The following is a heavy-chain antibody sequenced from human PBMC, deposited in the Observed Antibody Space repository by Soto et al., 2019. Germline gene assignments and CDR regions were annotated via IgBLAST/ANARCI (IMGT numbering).Heavy chain of an antibody. Sequence: DVQMLESGGGLVQPGGSLRLSCAASGFTFSSYVMAWVRQAPGKGLEWVSGISGSGDRTFHADSVKGRFTISRDNSKNMRYLQMNSQRAEDTAVYYCAKPPTTKTTHNWYFDLWGRGTLVRVSS. CDR1: GFTFSSYV. J-gene: IGHJ2*01. V-gene: IGHV3-23*01. D-gene: IGHD4-17*01. CDR2: ISGSGDRT. CDR3: AKPPTTKTTHNWYFDL.